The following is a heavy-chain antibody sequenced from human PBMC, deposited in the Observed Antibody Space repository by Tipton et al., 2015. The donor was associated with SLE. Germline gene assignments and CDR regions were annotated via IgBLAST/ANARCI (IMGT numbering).Heavy chain of an antibody. CDR1: GFTFSSYW. D-gene: IGHD3/OR15-3a*01. Sequence: SLRLSCAASGFTFSSYWMSWVRQAPGKGLEWVANIKQDGSEKYYVDSVKGRFTISRDNAKNSLYLQMNSLRVEDTALYYCVKVGLAFGEAWGRGTLVTVSS. V-gene: IGHV3-7*03. CDR2: IKQDGSEK. J-gene: IGHJ2*01. CDR3: VKVGLAFGEA.